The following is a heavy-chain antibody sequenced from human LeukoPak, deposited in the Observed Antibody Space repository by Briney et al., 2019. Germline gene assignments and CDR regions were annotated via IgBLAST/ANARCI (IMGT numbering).Heavy chain of an antibody. CDR1: GFTFDDYG. Sequence: GGSLRLSCAASGFTFDDYGMSWVRQAPGKGLVWVSRINSDGGSTSYADSVKGRFTISRDNAKNTLYLQMNSLRAEDTAVYYCARDQDTAMVTPFDYWGQGTLVTVSS. D-gene: IGHD5-18*01. CDR2: INSDGGST. CDR3: ARDQDTAMVTPFDY. J-gene: IGHJ4*02. V-gene: IGHV3-74*01.